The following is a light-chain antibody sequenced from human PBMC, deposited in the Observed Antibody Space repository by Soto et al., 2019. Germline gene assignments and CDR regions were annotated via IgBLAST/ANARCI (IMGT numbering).Light chain of an antibody. CDR3: QQFGSSPLYT. CDR1: QSVSSTY. V-gene: IGKV3-20*01. J-gene: IGKJ2*01. Sequence: EIVLTQSPGTLSLSPGERVTLSCRASQSVSSTYLAWYQQKPGQAPRLLIYGASSRATGIPDRFSGSGSGTDFTLTISRLELEDFAVYYCQQFGSSPLYTFGQGTKLEIK. CDR2: GAS.